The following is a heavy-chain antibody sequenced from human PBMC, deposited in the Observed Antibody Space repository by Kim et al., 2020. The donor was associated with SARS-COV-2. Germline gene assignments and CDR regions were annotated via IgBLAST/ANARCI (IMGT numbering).Heavy chain of an antibody. J-gene: IGHJ4*02. Sequence: GGSLRLSCAASGFTFSSYAMSWVRQAPGKGLEWVSAISGSGGSTYYADSVKGRFTISRDNSKNTLYLQMNSLRAEDTAVYYCAKGGAKVGRITMIVVANPFDYWGQGTLVTVSS. CDR1: GFTFSSYA. CDR3: AKGGAKVGRITMIVVANPFDY. CDR2: ISGSGGST. V-gene: IGHV3-23*01. D-gene: IGHD3-22*01.